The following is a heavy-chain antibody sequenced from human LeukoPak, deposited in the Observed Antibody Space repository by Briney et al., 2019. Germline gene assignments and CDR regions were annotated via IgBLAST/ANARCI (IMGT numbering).Heavy chain of an antibody. CDR3: ARDKRFEGDGFDY. CDR2: ISSSSSYI. J-gene: IGHJ4*02. CDR1: GFTFSSYS. D-gene: IGHD3-3*01. Sequence: GGSLRLPCAASGFTFSSYSMNWVRQAPGKGLEWVSSISSSSSYIYYADSVKGRFTISRDNAKNSLYLQMNSLRAEDTAVYYCARDKRFEGDGFDYWGQGTLVTVSS. V-gene: IGHV3-21*01.